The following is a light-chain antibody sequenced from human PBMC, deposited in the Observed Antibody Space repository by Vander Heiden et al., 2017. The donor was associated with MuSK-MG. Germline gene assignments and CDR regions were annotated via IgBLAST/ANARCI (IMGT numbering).Light chain of an antibody. CDR1: NIGSKS. CDR2: YDT. J-gene: IGLJ3*02. CDR3: QGWDRIRDPTGV. V-gene: IGLV3-21*04. Sequence: SYVLTQPPSVSVAPGKTARLSCGGDNIGSKSVSWYQQRPGQAPVLVISYDTDRPSGIPERISGGNFGKPATLTISRVEGGDEAGYYCQGWDRIRDPTGVFGGGTKLTVL.